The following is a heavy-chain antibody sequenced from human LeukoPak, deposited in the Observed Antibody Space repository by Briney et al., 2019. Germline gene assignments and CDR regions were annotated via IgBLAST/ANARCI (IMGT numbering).Heavy chain of an antibody. V-gene: IGHV4-59*08. Sequence: PSETLSLTCTVSGGSISSYYWSWIRQPPGKRLEWIGYIYYSGSTSYNPSLKSRVTISIDAPKNQFSLKLSSVTAADTAVYYCARHRNSGYHTYDMDVWGQGTTVTVSS. CDR3: ARHRNSGYHTYDMDV. D-gene: IGHD5-12*01. CDR1: GGSISSYY. CDR2: IYYSGST. J-gene: IGHJ6*02.